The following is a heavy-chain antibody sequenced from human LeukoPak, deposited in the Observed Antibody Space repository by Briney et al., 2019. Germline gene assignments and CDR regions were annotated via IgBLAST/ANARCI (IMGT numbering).Heavy chain of an antibody. CDR1: GFTFSSYV. V-gene: IGHV3-23*01. CDR2: ISVSGGTT. Sequence: GGSLRLSCAASGFTFSSYVMSWVRQAPGKGLEWVSGISVSGGTTYYADSVRGRFSISRDNSKNTLYLQMNSLRAEDTAVYYCAKGRVGAPGLFDYWGQGTLVTVSS. J-gene: IGHJ4*02. CDR3: AKGRVGAPGLFDY. D-gene: IGHD1-26*01.